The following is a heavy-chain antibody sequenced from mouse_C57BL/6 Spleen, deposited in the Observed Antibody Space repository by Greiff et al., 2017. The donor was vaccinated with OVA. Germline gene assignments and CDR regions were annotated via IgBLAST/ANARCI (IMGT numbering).Heavy chain of an antibody. CDR3: ASSLTGYFDY. J-gene: IGHJ2*01. CDR1: GFTFTDYY. Sequence: EVKLQESGGGLVQPGGSLSLSCAASGFTFTDYYMSWVRQPPGKALEWLGFIRNKANGYTTEYSASVKGRFTISRDNSQSILYLQMNALRAEDSATYYCASSLTGYFDYWGQGTTLTVSS. D-gene: IGHD4-1*01. V-gene: IGHV7-3*01. CDR2: IRNKANGYTT.